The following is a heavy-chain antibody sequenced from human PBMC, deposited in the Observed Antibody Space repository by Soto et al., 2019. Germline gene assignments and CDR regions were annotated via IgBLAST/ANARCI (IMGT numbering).Heavy chain of an antibody. V-gene: IGHV4-39*02. CDR1: GGSISNKRYY. J-gene: IGHJ5*02. Sequence: SETLSLTGTVSGGSISNKRYYWGWIRQPPGKGLEWIGSIHYSGSTYDNPSLKSRVTISVDTSKNQLSLKLKSVTAADTAFYYCAGEVSRGYCTPTSCDLLSWFDACGQGTQVTVSS. D-gene: IGHD2-2*01. CDR2: IHYSGST. CDR3: AGEVSRGYCTPTSCDLLSWFDA.